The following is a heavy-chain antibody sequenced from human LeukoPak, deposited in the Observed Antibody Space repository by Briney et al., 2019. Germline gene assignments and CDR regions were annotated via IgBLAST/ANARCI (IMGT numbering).Heavy chain of an antibody. Sequence: PSETLSLTCTVSGGSISSSSYYWGWIRQPPGKGLEWIGSIYYSGSTYYNPSLKSRVTISVDTSKNQFSLKLSSVTAADTAVYYCARDWRSSTSRRGIWFDPWGQGTLVTVSS. CDR2: IYYSGST. J-gene: IGHJ5*02. D-gene: IGHD2-2*01. CDR3: ARDWRSSTSRRGIWFDP. CDR1: GGSISSSSYY. V-gene: IGHV4-39*07.